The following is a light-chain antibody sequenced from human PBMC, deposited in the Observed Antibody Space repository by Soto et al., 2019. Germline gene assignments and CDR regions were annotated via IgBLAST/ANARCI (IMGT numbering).Light chain of an antibody. Sequence: DIEMTQSPSTLSASVGDRVSITCRASQTISSWLACNKQKPGKAPKLLIYDASSLESGVPSRFSGSGSGTQFTRHISSLQPADFATYYCHQSDSYPYTFGHGNNLEIK. CDR1: QTISSW. CDR3: HQSDSYPYT. CDR2: DAS. V-gene: IGKV1-5*01. J-gene: IGKJ2*01.